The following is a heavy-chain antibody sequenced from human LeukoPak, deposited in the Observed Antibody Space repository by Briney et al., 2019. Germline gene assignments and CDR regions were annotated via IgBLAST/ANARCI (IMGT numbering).Heavy chain of an antibody. CDR3: VRAKRETSTRPWTSGMDV. CDR1: GFTLSGYD. Sequence: GGSLRLSCAASGFTLSGYDIHWVRQAIGKGLDWVSGIGSAGDKYHAGSERGRFTISRENAENFVYLQMNGLRAEDTAIYYCVRAKRETSTRPWTSGMDVWGQGTTVTVSS. V-gene: IGHV3-13*01. J-gene: IGHJ6*02. D-gene: IGHD6-6*01. CDR2: IGSAGDK.